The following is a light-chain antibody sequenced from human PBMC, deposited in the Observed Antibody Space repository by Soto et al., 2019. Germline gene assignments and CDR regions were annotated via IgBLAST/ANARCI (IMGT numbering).Light chain of an antibody. V-gene: IGKV3-20*01. Sequence: EIVLTQSPGTLSLSPGERATLSCRASQNVRSNYLAWYQRKPGQAPRLLIYGASTRATGIPDRFSGTGSGSAFTLTISRLEPEDFAVYYCQQYGGSPYTFGQGTKLEIK. CDR3: QQYGGSPYT. CDR2: GAS. CDR1: QNVRSNY. J-gene: IGKJ2*01.